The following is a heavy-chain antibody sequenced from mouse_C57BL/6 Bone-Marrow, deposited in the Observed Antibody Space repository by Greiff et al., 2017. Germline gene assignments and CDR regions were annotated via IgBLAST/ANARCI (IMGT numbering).Heavy chain of an antibody. CDR3: TRLKFADTTVVDKGFGY. Sequence: VQLQQSGTVLARPGASVKMSCKTSGYTFTSYWMHWVKQRPGQGLEWIGAIYPGNSDTSYNQKFKGKAKLTAVTSASTAYMELSSLTNEDSAVYYRTRLKFADTTVVDKGFGYWGQGTTLTVSS. V-gene: IGHV1-5*01. J-gene: IGHJ2*01. CDR2: IYPGNSDT. CDR1: GYTFTSYW. D-gene: IGHD1-1*01.